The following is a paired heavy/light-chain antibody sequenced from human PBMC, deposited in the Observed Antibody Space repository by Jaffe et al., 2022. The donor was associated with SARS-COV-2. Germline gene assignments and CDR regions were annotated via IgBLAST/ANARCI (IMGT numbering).Light chain of an antibody. Sequence: EIVLTQSPGTLSLSPGERATLSCRASQSVSSSYLAWYQQKPGQAPRLLIYGASSRATGIPDRFSGSGSGTDFTLTISRLEPEDFAVYYCQQYGSSPCTFGQGTRLEIK. CDR2: GAS. J-gene: IGKJ5*01. CDR3: QQYGSSPCT. CDR1: QSVSSSY. V-gene: IGKV3-20*01.
Heavy chain of an antibody. CDR3: ARRQTAYDILTGQRVDNWFDP. J-gene: IGHJ5*02. Sequence: QLQLQESGPGLVKPSETLSLTCTVSGGSISSSSYYWGWIRQPPGKGLEWIGSIYYSGSTYYNPSLKSRVTISVDTSKNQFSLKLSSVTAADTAVYYCARRQTAYDILTGQRVDNWFDPWGQGTLVTVSS. D-gene: IGHD3-9*01. CDR1: GGSISSSSYY. CDR2: IYYSGST. V-gene: IGHV4-39*01.